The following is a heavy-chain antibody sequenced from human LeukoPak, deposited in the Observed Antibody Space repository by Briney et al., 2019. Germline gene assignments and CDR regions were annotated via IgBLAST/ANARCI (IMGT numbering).Heavy chain of an antibody. CDR2: IKQDGSEK. D-gene: IGHD3-22*01. CDR3: AKDQWYYDSSPLGY. Sequence: GGSLRLSCAASGFTFSSSWMSWVRQAPGKGLEWVANIKQDGSEKYYVDSVKGRFTISRDDAKNSLYLQMNSLRAEDTAVYYCAKDQWYYDSSPLGYWGQGTLVTVSS. J-gene: IGHJ4*02. CDR1: GFTFSSSW. V-gene: IGHV3-7*01.